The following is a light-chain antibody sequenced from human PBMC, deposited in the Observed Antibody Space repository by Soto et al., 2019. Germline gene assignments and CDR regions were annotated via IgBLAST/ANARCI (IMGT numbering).Light chain of an antibody. V-gene: IGLV2-14*01. CDR3: SSYTSSSTLV. J-gene: IGLJ2*01. CDR1: SSDVGGYNY. CDR2: DVS. Sequence: QSALTQPASVSGSPGQSITISCTGTSSDVGGYNYVSWYQQHPGKAPKLMIYDVSNRPSGVSNRFSGSKSDNTASLTISGLQAEDEADYYCSSYTSSSTLVFGRGTKLTVL.